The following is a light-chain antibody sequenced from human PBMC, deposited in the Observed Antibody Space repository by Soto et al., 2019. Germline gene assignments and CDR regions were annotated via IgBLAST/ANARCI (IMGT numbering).Light chain of an antibody. V-gene: IGLV1-40*01. CDR3: QSYDNSLRGAV. Sequence: SVLTQPPSVSGAPGQRVTISCTGSSSNIGAGYDVQWYQQLLGTAPKLLIYDNSNRPSGVPDRFSGSKSGTSASLAITGLQAEDEADYYCQSYDNSLRGAVFGGGTKLTVL. CDR2: DNS. J-gene: IGLJ2*01. CDR1: SSNIGAGYD.